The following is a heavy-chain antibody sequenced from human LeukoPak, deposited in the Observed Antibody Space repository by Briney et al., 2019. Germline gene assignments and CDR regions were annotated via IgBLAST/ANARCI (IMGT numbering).Heavy chain of an antibody. Sequence: ASVKVSCKAAGGTFSSYGISGVREAPGQGLEWVGGIMPIFGTANYAQKFQGRVTITADESTSTAYMELSSLRSEDMAVYYCARLDEYSSSSRYYGMDVWGQGTTVTVSS. V-gene: IGHV1-69*13. CDR1: GGTFSSYG. D-gene: IGHD6-6*01. J-gene: IGHJ6*02. CDR3: ARLDEYSSSSRYYGMDV. CDR2: IMPIFGTA.